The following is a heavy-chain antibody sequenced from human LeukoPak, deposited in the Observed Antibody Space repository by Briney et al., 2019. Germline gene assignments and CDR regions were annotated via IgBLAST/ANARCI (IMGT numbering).Heavy chain of an antibody. Sequence: PGGSLRLSCAASGFSFSDYYMSWIRQSPGKGLEWVSYISTSGGTIYYADSVKGRFTISRDNAKNSLYLQMNSLRAEDTAVYYCARTQEGFWSGYYTGFDYWGQGTLVTVSS. V-gene: IGHV3-11*04. CDR2: ISTSGGTI. CDR3: ARTQEGFWSGYYTGFDY. D-gene: IGHD3-3*01. CDR1: GFSFSDYY. J-gene: IGHJ4*02.